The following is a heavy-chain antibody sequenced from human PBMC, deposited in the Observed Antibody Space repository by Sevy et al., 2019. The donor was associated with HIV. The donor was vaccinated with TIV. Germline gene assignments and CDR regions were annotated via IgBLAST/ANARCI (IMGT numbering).Heavy chain of an antibody. J-gene: IGHJ6*02. Sequence: GGSLRLSCAASGFTFSNAWMSWVRQAPGKGLEWVGRIKSKTDGGTTDYAAPVKGRFTISRDDSKNTLYLQMNSLKTEDTSVYYCTTVRVRSIVVSGTYYYVSSGMDVWGQGITVTVSS. D-gene: IGHD3-22*01. CDR3: TTVRVRSIVVSGTYYYVSSGMDV. CDR1: GFTFSNAW. V-gene: IGHV3-15*01. CDR2: IKSKTDGGTT.